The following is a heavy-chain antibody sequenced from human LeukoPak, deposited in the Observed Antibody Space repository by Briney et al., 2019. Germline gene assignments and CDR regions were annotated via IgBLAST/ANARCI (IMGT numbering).Heavy chain of an antibody. CDR3: ARGLDIVVVPAQGVDWFDP. J-gene: IGHJ5*02. V-gene: IGHV4-4*07. CDR2: IYTSGST. Sequence: SETLSLTRTVSGGSISSYYWSWIRQPAGKGLEWIGRIYTSGSTNYNPSLKSRVTMSVDTSKNQFSLKLSSVTAADTAVYYCARGLDIVVVPAQGVDWFDPWGQGTLVTVSS. CDR1: GGSISSYY. D-gene: IGHD2-2*03.